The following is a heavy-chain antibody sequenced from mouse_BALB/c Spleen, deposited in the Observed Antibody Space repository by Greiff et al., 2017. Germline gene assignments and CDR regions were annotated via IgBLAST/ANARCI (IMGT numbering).Heavy chain of an antibody. V-gene: IGHV14-3*02. D-gene: IGHD1-1*02. CDR1: GFNIKDTY. CDR2: IDPANGNT. CDR3: AGGWWYFDV. J-gene: IGHJ1*01. Sequence: VQLQQSGAELVKPGASVKLSCTASGFNIKDTYMHWVKQRPEQGLEWIGRIDPANGNTKYDPKFQGKATITADTSSNTAYLQLSSLTSEDTAVYYCAGGWWYFDVWGAGTTVTVSS.